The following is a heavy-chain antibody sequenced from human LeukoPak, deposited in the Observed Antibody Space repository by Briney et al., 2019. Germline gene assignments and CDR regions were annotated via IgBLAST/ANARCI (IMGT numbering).Heavy chain of an antibody. Sequence: KPSETLSLTCTVAAGSISDYYWNWIRQPPGKVLEWIGYIYYSGSTTYHPSLKSRVTMSVDTAKNQFSLKLRSVTAADTAVYYCARGDFCSSSNCYLRPMDVWGKGTTVTVSS. V-gene: IGHV4-59*01. CDR1: AGSISDYY. CDR3: ARGDFCSSSNCYLRPMDV. J-gene: IGHJ6*03. D-gene: IGHD2-2*01. CDR2: IYYSGST.